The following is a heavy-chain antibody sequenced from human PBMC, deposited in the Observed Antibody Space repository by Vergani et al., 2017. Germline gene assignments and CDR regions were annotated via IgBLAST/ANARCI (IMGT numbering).Heavy chain of an antibody. CDR1: GGSFSGYY. J-gene: IGHJ4*02. CDR2: INHSGST. D-gene: IGHD4-17*01. CDR3: ARDGDGDYGGFYFDY. V-gene: IGHV4-34*01. Sequence: QVQLQQWGAGLLKPSETLSLTCAVYGGSFSGYYWSWIRQPPGKGLEWIGEINHSGSTNYNPSLKSRVTISVDTSKNQFSLKLSSVTAADTAVYYCARDGDGDYGGFYFDYWGQGTLVTVSS.